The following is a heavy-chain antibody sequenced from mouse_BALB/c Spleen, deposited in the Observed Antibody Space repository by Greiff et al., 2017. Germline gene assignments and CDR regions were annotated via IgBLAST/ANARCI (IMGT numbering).Heavy chain of an antibody. Sequence: EVKLEESGTVLARPGASVKMSCKASGYSFTSYWMHWVKQRPGQGLEWIGAIYPGNSDTSYNQKFKGKAKLTAVTSASTAYMELSSLTNEDSAVYYCTRCKIHRYDGRAFDYWGQGTTLTVSS. D-gene: IGHD2-14*01. CDR1: GYSFTSYW. J-gene: IGHJ2*01. CDR2: IYPGNSDT. V-gene: IGHV1-5*01. CDR3: TRCKIHRYDGRAFDY.